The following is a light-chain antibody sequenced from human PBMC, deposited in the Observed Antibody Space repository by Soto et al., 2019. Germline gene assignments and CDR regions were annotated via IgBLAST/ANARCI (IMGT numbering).Light chain of an antibody. CDR1: QGIGND. J-gene: IGKJ1*01. Sequence: AIQMTQSPSSLSASVGDRVTISCRASQGIGNDLGWYQQKPGKPPKVLIYGAYNLQSGVPPRFSGSGSGTAFTLAISSLQTEDSATYYCLQDINYPWTFGQGTKVEIK. CDR3: LQDINYPWT. CDR2: GAY. V-gene: IGKV1-6*01.